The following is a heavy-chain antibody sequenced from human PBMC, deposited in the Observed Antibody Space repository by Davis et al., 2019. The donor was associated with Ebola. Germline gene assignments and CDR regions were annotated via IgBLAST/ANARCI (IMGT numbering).Heavy chain of an antibody. V-gene: IGHV1-69*10. CDR3: ASGTGTGYNSGWYVY. CDR2: IIPILGIA. J-gene: IGHJ4*02. Sequence: AASVKVSCKASGGTFSSYAISWVRQAPGQGLEWTGGIIPILGIANYAQKFQGRVTITADKSTSTAYMELSILRSEDTAVYYCASGTGTGYNSGWYVYWGQGTLVTVPS. CDR1: GGTFSSYA. D-gene: IGHD6-19*01.